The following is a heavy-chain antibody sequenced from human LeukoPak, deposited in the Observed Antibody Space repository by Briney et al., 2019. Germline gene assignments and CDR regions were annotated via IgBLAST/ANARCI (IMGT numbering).Heavy chain of an antibody. Sequence: ASVKVSCKASGGTFSSYAISWVRQAPGQGLEWMGRIIPILGIANYAQKFQGRVTITADESTSTAYMELSSLRSEDTAVYYCARDREYSSSSEYFQHWGQGTLVTVSS. CDR3: ARDREYSSSSEYFQH. CDR2: IIPILGIA. V-gene: IGHV1-69*04. CDR1: GGTFSSYA. J-gene: IGHJ1*01. D-gene: IGHD6-6*01.